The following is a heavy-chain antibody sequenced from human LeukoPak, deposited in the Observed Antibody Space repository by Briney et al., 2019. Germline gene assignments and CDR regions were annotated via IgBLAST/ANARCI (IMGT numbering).Heavy chain of an antibody. CDR2: ISSGSYI. D-gene: IGHD6-19*01. CDR3: ARLMFIAVGNWYFDL. V-gene: IGHV3-21*01. Sequence: GGSLRLSCAASGFTFSTFGMIWVRQAPGKGLDWVSSISSGSYIYYADAVKARFTISRDNARNSLYLQMNSLRADDMAVYYCARLMFIAVGNWYFDLWGRGTLVTVSS. J-gene: IGHJ2*01. CDR1: GFTFSTFG.